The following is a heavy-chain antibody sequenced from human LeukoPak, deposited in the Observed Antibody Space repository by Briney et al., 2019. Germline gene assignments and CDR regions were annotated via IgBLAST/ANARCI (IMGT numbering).Heavy chain of an antibody. CDR1: GFTFISYG. D-gene: IGHD7-27*01. J-gene: IGHJ2*01. Sequence: GGCLRLSCAASGFTFISYGMHWVRQAPGKGLEWVAFIRFDGSNKYYADSVKGRFTISRDSSKNTLYLQMNGLRAEDTAVYYCAKLDAGDRDPNWYFDLWGRGTLVTVSS. CDR2: IRFDGSNK. V-gene: IGHV3-30*02. CDR3: AKLDAGDRDPNWYFDL.